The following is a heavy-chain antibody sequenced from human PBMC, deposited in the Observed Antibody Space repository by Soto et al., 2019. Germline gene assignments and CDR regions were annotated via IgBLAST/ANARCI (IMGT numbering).Heavy chain of an antibody. J-gene: IGHJ4*02. CDR2: ISNSDDST. CDR1: GFTFSRHA. D-gene: IGHD4-17*01. V-gene: IGHV3-23*01. Sequence: EVQLLESGGGLVQPGGSLRLSCTTSGFTFSRHAMTWVRQAPGRGLQWVSSISNSDDSTYYAASVKGRFTISRDISRSTLDLHMDSLRAEDTAVYYCAKGYGESDSWGQGTQVTVSS. CDR3: AKGYGESDS.